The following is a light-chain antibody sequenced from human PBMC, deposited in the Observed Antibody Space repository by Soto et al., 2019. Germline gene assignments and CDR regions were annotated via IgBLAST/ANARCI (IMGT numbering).Light chain of an antibody. Sequence: QSVLTHPAPVSRSIGHSIHITSTATNKEISFFRYVSWYQQHSGKARILFIYEVCCRCSGVCNRFSGSRSGNTASLTTSGLQTEDEADYSCNSYTSSNSLVFGSGTKVTVL. CDR1: NKEISFFRY. CDR2: EVC. CDR3: NSYTSSNSLV. J-gene: IGLJ1*01. V-gene: IGLV2-14*01.